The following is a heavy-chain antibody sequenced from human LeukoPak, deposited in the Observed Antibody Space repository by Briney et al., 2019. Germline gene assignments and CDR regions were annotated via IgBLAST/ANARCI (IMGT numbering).Heavy chain of an antibody. CDR1: GFNFGTYG. D-gene: IGHD2-8*01. J-gene: IGHJ6*03. CDR2: TSEGSSNL. Sequence: GGSLRLSCAASGFNFGTYGMNWVRQAPGKGLEWIAYTSEGSSNLQDASPVKGRFTISNDNATASLYLQMNSLRAEDTAVYYCARVVPMVQYYNSYRAVWGKGTTVTVSS. V-gene: IGHV3-48*01. CDR3: ARVVPMVQYYNSYRAV.